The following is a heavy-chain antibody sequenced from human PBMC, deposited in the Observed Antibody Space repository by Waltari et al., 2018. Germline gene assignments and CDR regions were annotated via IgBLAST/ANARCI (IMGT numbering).Heavy chain of an antibody. D-gene: IGHD5-18*01. Sequence: QVQLVESGGGVVQPGRSLRLSCAASGFTFSSYGMHWVRQAPGKGLEWVAVIWYDGMNKYYADSVKGRFTISRDNSKNTLYLQMNSLRAEDTAVYYCAREAGYSYGYDAFDIWGQGTMVTVSS. V-gene: IGHV3-33*01. J-gene: IGHJ3*02. CDR2: IWYDGMNK. CDR1: GFTFSSYG. CDR3: AREAGYSYGYDAFDI.